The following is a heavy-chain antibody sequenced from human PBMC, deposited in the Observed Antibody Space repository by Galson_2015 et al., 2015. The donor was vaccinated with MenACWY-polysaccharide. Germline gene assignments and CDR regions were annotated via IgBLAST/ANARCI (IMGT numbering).Heavy chain of an antibody. V-gene: IGHV3-7*01. D-gene: IGHD2-15*01. CDR1: GFTFSSYW. CDR3: ARDPRIVVVVAASPYYYYYGMDV. J-gene: IGHJ6*02. CDR2: IKQDGSEK. Sequence: SLRLSCAASGFTFSSYWMSWVRQAPGKGLEWVANIKQDGSEKYYVDSVKGRFTISRDNAKNSLYLQMNSLRAEDTAVYYCARDPRIVVVVAASPYYYYYGMDVWGQGTTVTVSS.